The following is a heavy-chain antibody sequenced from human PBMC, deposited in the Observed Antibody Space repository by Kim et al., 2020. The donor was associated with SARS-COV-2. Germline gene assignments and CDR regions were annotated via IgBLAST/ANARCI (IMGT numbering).Heavy chain of an antibody. D-gene: IGHD3-22*01. V-gene: IGHV4-31*03. CDR2: IYYSGNT. CDR3: ARADSNGYYLDY. Sequence: SETLSLTCTVSGGSISSGGYYWSWIRQRPGEGLEWIGYIYYSGNTYYNPSLKSRVTISVDTSKNQFSLKLTSVTAADTAVYYCARADSNGYYLDYWGQGTLVTVSS. CDR1: GGSISSGGYY. J-gene: IGHJ4*02.